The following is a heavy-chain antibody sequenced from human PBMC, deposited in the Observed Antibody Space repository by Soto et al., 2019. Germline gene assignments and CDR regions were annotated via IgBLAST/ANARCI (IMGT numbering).Heavy chain of an antibody. Sequence: QLQLQESGPGLVKPSETLSLTCTVSGGSISSGSYYWGWIRQPPGKGLEWIGTIYYSGSTYYHPSLRIGVTLSVDTSKNQFSLKLTSVTAADTAVYYCARLEGYCSGGTCYRTSGWFDPWGQGTPVTVSS. V-gene: IGHV4-39*01. CDR1: GGSISSGSYY. D-gene: IGHD2-15*01. CDR3: ARLEGYCSGGTCYRTSGWFDP. CDR2: IYYSGST. J-gene: IGHJ5*02.